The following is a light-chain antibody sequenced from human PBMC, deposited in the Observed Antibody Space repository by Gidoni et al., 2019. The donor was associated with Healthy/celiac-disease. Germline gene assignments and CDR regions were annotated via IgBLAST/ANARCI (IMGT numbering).Light chain of an antibody. V-gene: IGKV1-39*01. J-gene: IGKJ2*01. CDR3: QQSYSTPRT. Sequence: DIQMTQAPSSLSASVGDRVTITCRASQSISSYLNWYQQKPGKDPKLLIYAASSLPSGVPSRFSGSGSGTDFTLTISSLQPEDFATYYCQQSYSTPRTFGQGTKLEIK. CDR1: QSISSY. CDR2: AAS.